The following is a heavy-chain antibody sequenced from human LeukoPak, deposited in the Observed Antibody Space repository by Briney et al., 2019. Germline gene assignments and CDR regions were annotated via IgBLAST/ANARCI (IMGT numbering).Heavy chain of an antibody. V-gene: IGHV1-18*01. CDR3: ARHYDISTGYPIRFDY. D-gene: IGHD3-9*01. J-gene: IGHJ4*02. Sequence: GASVKVSCKASGYTFTSYGISWVRQAPGQGLEWMGWISAYNGNTNYAQKLQGRVTMTTDTSTSTAYMELRSLRSDDTAVYYCARHYDISTGYPIRFDYWGQGTLVTVSS. CDR1: GYTFTSYG. CDR2: ISAYNGNT.